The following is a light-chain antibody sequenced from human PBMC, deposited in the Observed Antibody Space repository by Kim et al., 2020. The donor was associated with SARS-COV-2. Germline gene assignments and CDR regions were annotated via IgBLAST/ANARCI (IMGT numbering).Light chain of an antibody. V-gene: IGLV3-1*01. Sequence: ELTQPPSVSVSPGQTASITCSGDKLGDKYACWYQQKSGQSPVLVIYEDAKRPSGIPERFSGSNSGNTATLTISGTQAMDEADYYCQAWDSSTAVFGGGTKLTVL. CDR2: EDA. J-gene: IGLJ2*01. CDR3: QAWDSSTAV. CDR1: KLGDKY.